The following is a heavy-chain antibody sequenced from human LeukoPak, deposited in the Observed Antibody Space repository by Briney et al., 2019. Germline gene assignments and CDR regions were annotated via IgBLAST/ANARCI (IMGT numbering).Heavy chain of an antibody. V-gene: IGHV4-61*02. CDR3: ARDSYYDILTGYYNYSDY. D-gene: IGHD3-9*01. CDR1: GGSISSGSYY. J-gene: IGHJ4*02. CDR2: IYTSGST. Sequence: TSETLSLTCTVSGGSISSGSYYWSWIRQPAGKGLEWIGRIYTSGSTNYNPSLKSRVTISVDTSKNQFSLKLSSVTAADTAVYYCARDSYYDILTGYYNYSDYWGQGTLVTVSS.